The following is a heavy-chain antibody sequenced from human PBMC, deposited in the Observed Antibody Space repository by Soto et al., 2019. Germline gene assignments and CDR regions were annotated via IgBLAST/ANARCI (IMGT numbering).Heavy chain of an antibody. CDR3: AKVFKEQLGPFDY. J-gene: IGHJ4*02. D-gene: IGHD6-6*01. V-gene: IGHV3-23*01. CDR2: ISGSGGST. Sequence: VGSLRLSCAASGFTFSSYAMSWVRQAPGKGLEWVSAISGSGGSTYYADSVKGRFTISRDNSKNTLYLQMNSLRAEDTAVYYCAKVFKEQLGPFDYWGQGTLVTVSS. CDR1: GFTFSSYA.